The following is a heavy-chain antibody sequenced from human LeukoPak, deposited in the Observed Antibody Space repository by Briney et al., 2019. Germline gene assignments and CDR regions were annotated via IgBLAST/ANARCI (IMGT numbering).Heavy chain of an antibody. D-gene: IGHD3-22*01. CDR1: GYSFTSHY. V-gene: IGHV1-46*01. Sequence: ASVKVSCKASGYSFTSHYMHWVRQAPGQGLEWMGLINPSGSSTLYAQKFQGRVTMTRDMSTSTVYMELSSLRSEDTAIYYCATGSHVRVYDSSAYYGHYWGQGTLVTVSS. CDR2: INPSGSST. J-gene: IGHJ4*02. CDR3: ATGSHVRVYDSSAYYGHY.